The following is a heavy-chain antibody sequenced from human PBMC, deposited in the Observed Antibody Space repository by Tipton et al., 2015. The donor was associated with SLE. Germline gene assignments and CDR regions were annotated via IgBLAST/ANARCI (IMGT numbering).Heavy chain of an antibody. CDR2: IYYSGST. Sequence: TLSLTCTVSGGSISSSSYYWSWIRQPPGKGLEWIGYIYYSGSTNYNPSLKSRVTISVDTSKNQFSLKLSSVTAADTAVYYCAREKGDACPNVVAFEIWGQGKMVYVS. J-gene: IGHJ3*02. V-gene: IGHV4-61*01. CDR1: GGSISSSSYY. CDR3: AREKGDACPNVVAFEI. D-gene: IGHD3-16*01.